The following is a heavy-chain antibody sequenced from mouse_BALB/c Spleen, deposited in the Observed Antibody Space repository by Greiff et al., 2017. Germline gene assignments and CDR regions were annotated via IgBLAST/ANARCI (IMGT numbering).Heavy chain of an antibody. D-gene: IGHD1-1*01. Sequence: VQLQQPGAELVKPGASVKLSCKASGYTFTSYWMHWVKQRPGQGLEWIGEINPSNGRTNYNEKFKSKATLTVDKSSSTAYMQLSSLTSEDSAVYYCAREITTVVAKAMDYWGQGTSVTVSS. J-gene: IGHJ4*01. V-gene: IGHV1S81*02. CDR2: INPSNGRT. CDR3: AREITTVVAKAMDY. CDR1: GYTFTSYW.